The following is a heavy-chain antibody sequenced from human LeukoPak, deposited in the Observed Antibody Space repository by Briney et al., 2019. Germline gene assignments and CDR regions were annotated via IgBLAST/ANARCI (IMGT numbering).Heavy chain of an antibody. D-gene: IGHD4-17*01. J-gene: IGHJ3*02. CDR1: GFSLSSSGVG. CDR3: AHRLVDDYGDFLALGAFDI. Sequence: SGPTLVKPTQTLTLTCTFSGFSLSSSGVGVGWIRQPPGKALEWLALIYWDDDKRYSPSLKSRLTITKDTSKNQVVLTMINMDPVDTATYYCAHRLVDDYGDFLALGAFDIWGQGTMVTVSS. CDR2: IYWDDDK. V-gene: IGHV2-5*02.